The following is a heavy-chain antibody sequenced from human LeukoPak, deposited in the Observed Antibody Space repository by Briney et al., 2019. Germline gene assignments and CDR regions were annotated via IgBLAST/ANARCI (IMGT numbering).Heavy chain of an antibody. Sequence: SETLSLTCTVSGGSVSSHYWSWFRQTPGERPEWIAFIYYSGTTNYNPSLKGRVTISIDSSKNQFSLKLSSVTAADTAIYYCARGTGFYDSSGHYYWGYFDSWGQGTLVPVSS. V-gene: IGHV4-59*02. D-gene: IGHD3-22*01. J-gene: IGHJ4*02. CDR3: ARGTGFYDSSGHYYWGYFDS. CDR1: GGSVSSHY. CDR2: IYYSGTT.